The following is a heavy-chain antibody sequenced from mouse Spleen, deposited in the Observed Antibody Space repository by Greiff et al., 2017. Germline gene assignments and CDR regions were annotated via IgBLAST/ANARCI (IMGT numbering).Heavy chain of an antibody. CDR3: TRGAYYGAMDY. CDR2: IDPENGDT. V-gene: IGHV14-4*01. J-gene: IGHJ4*01. Sequence: VQLKESGAELVRPGASVKLSCTASGFNIKDDYMHWVKQRPEQGLEWIGWIDPENGDTEYASKFQGKATITADTSSNTAYLQLSSLTSEDTAVYYCTRGAYYGAMDYWGQGTSVTVSS. CDR1: GFNIKDDY. D-gene: IGHD2-10*01.